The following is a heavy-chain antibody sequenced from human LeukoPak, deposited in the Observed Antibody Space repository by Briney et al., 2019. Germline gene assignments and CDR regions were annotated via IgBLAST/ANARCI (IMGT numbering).Heavy chain of an antibody. Sequence: GASVKVSCKASGYTFTDYYIHWVRQAPGQGLEWMGWFNPNNGGTDYTQRFQGRVTMTRDTSIRTAYMELSRLRSDDTAVYYCARPLVRGVIFDSMDVWGQGTTVTVSS. CDR2: FNPNNGGT. D-gene: IGHD3-10*01. J-gene: IGHJ6*02. CDR3: ARPLVRGVIFDSMDV. CDR1: GYTFTDYY. V-gene: IGHV1-2*02.